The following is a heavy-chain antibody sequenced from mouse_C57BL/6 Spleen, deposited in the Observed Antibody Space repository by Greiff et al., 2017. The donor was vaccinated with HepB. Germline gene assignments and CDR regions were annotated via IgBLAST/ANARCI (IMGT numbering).Heavy chain of an antibody. V-gene: IGHV1-64*01. Sequence: QVQLQQPGAELVKPGASVKLSCKASGYTFTSYWMHWVKQRPGQGLEWIGMIHPNSGSTNYNEKFKSKATLTVDKSSSTAYMQLSSLTSEDSAVYYCARRWVYYSIYEAMDYWGQGASVTGSS. CDR1: GYTFTSYW. CDR2: IHPNSGST. J-gene: IGHJ4*01. CDR3: ARRWVYYSIYEAMDY. D-gene: IGHD2-5*01.